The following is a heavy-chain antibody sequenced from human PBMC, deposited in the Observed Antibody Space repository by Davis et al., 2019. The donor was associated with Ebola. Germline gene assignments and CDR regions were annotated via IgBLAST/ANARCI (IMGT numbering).Heavy chain of an antibody. CDR3: ARGGVAARRDYYYYYGMDV. Sequence: GSLRLSCAVYGGSFSGYYWSWIRQPPGKGLEWIGEINHSGSTNYNPSLKSRVTISVDTSKNQFSLKLSSVIAADTAVYYCARGGVAARRDYYYYYGMDVWGQGTTVTVSS. CDR2: INHSGST. D-gene: IGHD6-6*01. V-gene: IGHV4-34*01. CDR1: GGSFSGYY. J-gene: IGHJ6*02.